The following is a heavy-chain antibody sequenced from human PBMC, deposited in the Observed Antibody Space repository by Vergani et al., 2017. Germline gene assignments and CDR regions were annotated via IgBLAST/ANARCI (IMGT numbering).Heavy chain of an antibody. Sequence: QVQLVESVGGVVQPGRSLRLSCAASGFTFSSYGMHWVRQAPGKGLEWVAVIWYDGSNKYYADSVKGRFTISRDTSKNTLYLQMNSLRAEDTAVYYCAREGGGWYWYYFDYWGQGTLVTVSS. CDR3: AREGGGWYWYYFDY. J-gene: IGHJ4*02. CDR2: IWYDGSNK. D-gene: IGHD6-19*01. V-gene: IGHV3-33*01. CDR1: GFTFSSYG.